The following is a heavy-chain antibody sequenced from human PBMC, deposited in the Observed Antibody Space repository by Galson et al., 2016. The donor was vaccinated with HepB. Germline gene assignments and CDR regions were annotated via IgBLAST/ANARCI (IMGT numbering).Heavy chain of an antibody. D-gene: IGHD5-24*01. Sequence: SLRLSCAASGFSFSDYYMTWIRQAPGKGLEYISYISTSGDIIYYADSVKGRFTVSRDNAKNSVYLQMNSLRAEDTAVYYCVRGYIDSTDAFDIWGQGTMVTVSS. CDR1: GFSFSDYY. CDR2: ISTSGDII. CDR3: VRGYIDSTDAFDI. V-gene: IGHV3-11*01. J-gene: IGHJ3*02.